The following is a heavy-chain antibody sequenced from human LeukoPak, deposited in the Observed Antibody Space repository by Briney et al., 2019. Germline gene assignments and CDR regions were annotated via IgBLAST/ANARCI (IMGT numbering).Heavy chain of an antibody. D-gene: IGHD3-10*01. Sequence: SETLSLTCTVSGGSISSSSYYWGWNRQPPGKGLEWIGSIYYSGSTYYNPSLKSRVTISVDTSKNQFSLKLSSVTAADTGVYYCASASVLNWFDPWGQGTLVTVSS. J-gene: IGHJ5*02. CDR2: IYYSGST. CDR1: GGSISSSSYY. V-gene: IGHV4-39*07. CDR3: ASASVLNWFDP.